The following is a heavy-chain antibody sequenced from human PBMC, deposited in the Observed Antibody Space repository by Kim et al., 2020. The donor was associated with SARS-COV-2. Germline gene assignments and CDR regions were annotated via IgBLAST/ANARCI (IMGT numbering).Heavy chain of an antibody. J-gene: IGHJ4*02. Sequence: SGKGRFTISRDNSKSALVLQMKSLRAEDTAVYYCAKDVVPDYYDSSGSDYWGQGTLVTVSS. D-gene: IGHD3-22*01. V-gene: IGHV3-30*02. CDR3: AKDVVPDYYDSSGSDY.